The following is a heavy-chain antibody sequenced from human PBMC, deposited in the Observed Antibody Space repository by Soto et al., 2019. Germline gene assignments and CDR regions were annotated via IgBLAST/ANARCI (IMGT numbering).Heavy chain of an antibody. CDR2: ISGSGDNA. CDR3: ARKSHWKYWDFDL. J-gene: IGHJ2*01. CDR1: GFAFQNHG. V-gene: IGHV3-20*01. D-gene: IGHD1-1*01. Sequence: EVQLVESGGSVIRPGGSLRLSCAASGFAFQNHGMAWVRQVPGKGLEWVAGISGSGDNAGYADSVKGRFTISRDNGDKSLYLEINNLGVEDTALYHCARKSHWKYWDFDLWSRGTLVTVSS.